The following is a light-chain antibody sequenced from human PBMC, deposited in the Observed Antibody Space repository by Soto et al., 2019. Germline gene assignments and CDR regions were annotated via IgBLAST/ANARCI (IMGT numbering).Light chain of an antibody. J-gene: IGKJ2*01. CDR2: GAS. CDR3: QQYCSSPYT. V-gene: IGKV3-20*01. CDR1: QSVSSSY. Sequence: EIVLTQSPGTLSLSPGERATLSCRASQSVSSSYLSWYQQTPDQTPMLLIYGASSKATGIPEWFSSSGSGTDLTLIISRLEHADVAVYYCQQYCSSPYTFGQGTKLEIK.